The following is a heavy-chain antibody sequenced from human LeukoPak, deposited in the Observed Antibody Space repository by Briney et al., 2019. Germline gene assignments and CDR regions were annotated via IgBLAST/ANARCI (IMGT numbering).Heavy chain of an antibody. CDR3: ARALASGSVAFDY. CDR1: GGSISSGDYY. Sequence: SETLSLTCTVSGGSISSGDYYWSWIRQPPGKGLEWIGYIYYSGSTYYNLSLKSRVTISVDTSKNQFSLKLSSVTAADTAVYYCARALASGSVAFDYWGQGTLVTVSS. V-gene: IGHV4-30-4*01. D-gene: IGHD3-22*01. CDR2: IYYSGST. J-gene: IGHJ4*02.